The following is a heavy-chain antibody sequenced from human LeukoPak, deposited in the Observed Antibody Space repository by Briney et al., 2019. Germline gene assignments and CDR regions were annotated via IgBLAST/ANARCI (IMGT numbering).Heavy chain of an antibody. CDR1: GFTFSSYT. CDR3: AKDGGLWVSAHWGDS. J-gene: IGHJ4*02. Sequence: WGSLRLSCAASGFTFSSYTMSWVRQAPGKGLERVSTITTSDGNTYYADSVKGRFTVSRDNSKNTLFLQMNSLRAEDTAVYYCAKDGGLWVSAHWGDSWGRGTLVTVSS. V-gene: IGHV3-23*01. CDR2: ITTSDGNT. D-gene: IGHD7-27*01.